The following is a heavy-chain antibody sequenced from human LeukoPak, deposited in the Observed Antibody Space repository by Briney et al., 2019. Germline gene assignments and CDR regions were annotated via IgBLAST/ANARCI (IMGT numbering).Heavy chain of an antibody. J-gene: IGHJ4*02. CDR2: INSDGSST. D-gene: IGHD6-6*01. CDR3: ARGGAARPDY. Sequence: GGSLRLSCAASGFTFSSYWMHWVRQAPGKGLVWVSRINSDGSSTSYADSVKGRFTISRDNVKSLLYLQINNLRVEDTSVYYCARGGAARPDYWGQGTLVTVSS. V-gene: IGHV3-74*01. CDR1: GFTFSSYW.